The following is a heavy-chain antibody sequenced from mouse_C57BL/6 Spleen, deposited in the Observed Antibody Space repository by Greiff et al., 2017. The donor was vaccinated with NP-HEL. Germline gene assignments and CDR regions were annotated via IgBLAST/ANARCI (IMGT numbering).Heavy chain of an antibody. D-gene: IGHD2-4*01. CDR2: ISSGGDYI. CDR1: GFTFSSYA. J-gene: IGHJ2*01. V-gene: IGHV5-9-1*02. Sequence: EVQGVESGEGLVKPGGSLKLSCAASGFTFSSYAMSWVRQTPEKRLEWVAYISSGGDYIYYADTVKGRFTISRDNARNTLYLQMSSLKSEDTAMYYCTRGDYDGGFDYWGQGTTLTVSS. CDR3: TRGDYDGGFDY.